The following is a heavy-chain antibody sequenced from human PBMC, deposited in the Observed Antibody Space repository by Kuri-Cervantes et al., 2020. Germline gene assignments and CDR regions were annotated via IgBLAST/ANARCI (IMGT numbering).Heavy chain of an antibody. CDR1: GYTFTSYG. CDR3: ARDQGLLWFGEFASPDGY. J-gene: IGHJ4*02. V-gene: IGHV1-18*01. CDR2: ISAYNGNT. D-gene: IGHD3-10*01. Sequence: ASVKVSYKASGYTFTSYGISWVRQAPGQGLEWMGWISAYNGNTNYAQKLQGRVTMTTDTSTSTAYMELRSLRSDDTAVYYCARDQGLLWFGEFASPDGYWGQGTLVTVSS.